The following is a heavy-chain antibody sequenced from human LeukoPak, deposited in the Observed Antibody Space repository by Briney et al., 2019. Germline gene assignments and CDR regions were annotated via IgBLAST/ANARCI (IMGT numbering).Heavy chain of an antibody. CDR1: GGSFSGYS. J-gene: IGHJ5*02. V-gene: IGHV4-34*01. CDR3: ARWDDSAWAFGT. D-gene: IGHD6-19*01. Sequence: PSETLSLTCAVYGGSFSGYSWSWIRQPPGKGLEWIGEIHHSGSTNYNPSLKSRVTISRDTSKNQLSLKLTSETAADTAVYYCARWDDSAWAFGTWGPGTLVTVSS. CDR2: IHHSGST.